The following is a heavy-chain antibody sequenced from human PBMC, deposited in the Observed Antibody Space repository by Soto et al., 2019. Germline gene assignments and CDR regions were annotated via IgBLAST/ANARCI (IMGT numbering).Heavy chain of an antibody. CDR3: AVLRGGDIVVVVAAENPERYWYFDL. Sequence: QVQLQESGPGLVKPSQTLSLTCTVSGGSISSGGYYWSWIRQHPGKGLEWIGYIYYSGSTYYNPSLKSRVTISVDTSKNQFSLKLSSVTAADTAVYYCAVLRGGDIVVVVAAENPERYWYFDLWGRGTLVTVSS. J-gene: IGHJ2*01. CDR1: GGSISSGGYY. V-gene: IGHV4-31*03. CDR2: IYYSGST. D-gene: IGHD2-15*01.